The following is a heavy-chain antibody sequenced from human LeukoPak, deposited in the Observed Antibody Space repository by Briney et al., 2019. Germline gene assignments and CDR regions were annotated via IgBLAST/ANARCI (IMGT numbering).Heavy chain of an antibody. Sequence: PGGSLRLSCAASGFTFSSYSMNWVRQAPGKGLEWVSSISSSSSYIYYADSVKGRFTISRDNAKNSLYLQMNSLRAEDTAVYYCARGRKRIREYSYGYTFDYWGQGTLVTVSS. V-gene: IGHV3-21*01. CDR1: GFTFSSYS. J-gene: IGHJ4*02. CDR3: ARGRKRIREYSYGYTFDY. CDR2: ISSSSSYI. D-gene: IGHD5-18*01.